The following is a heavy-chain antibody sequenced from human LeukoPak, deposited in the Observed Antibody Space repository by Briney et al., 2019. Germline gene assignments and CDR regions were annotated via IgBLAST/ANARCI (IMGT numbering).Heavy chain of an antibody. Sequence: PGGSLRLSFAASGSTFSSYYMHWVRQAPGKGLVWVSRINTDGSSVTYAEFVKGRFTISRGNAKNTLYLQMNSLRAEDTAVYYCLRTTLGPAGAIDYWGQGTLVAVSS. CDR3: LRTTLGPAGAIDY. V-gene: IGHV3-74*01. CDR2: INTDGSSV. D-gene: IGHD2-2*01. CDR1: GSTFSSYY. J-gene: IGHJ4*02.